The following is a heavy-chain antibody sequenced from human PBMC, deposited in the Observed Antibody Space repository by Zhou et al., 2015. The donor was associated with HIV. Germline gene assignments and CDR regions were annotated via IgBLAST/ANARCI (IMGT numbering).Heavy chain of an antibody. V-gene: IGHV1-69*17. CDR1: GGTFSGSD. J-gene: IGHJ3*02. Sequence: LVQSGTEVRKPGSSVKVSCKASGGTFSGSDISWVRQAPGQGLEWMGGITPMFEIDKYTQKFRTRLIITVDKFTSTAYMELSSLTSEDTAIYFCARSSVNHENAFDIWGQGTMVTVSS. CDR3: ARSSVNHENAFDI. CDR2: ITPMFEID. D-gene: IGHD3-22*01.